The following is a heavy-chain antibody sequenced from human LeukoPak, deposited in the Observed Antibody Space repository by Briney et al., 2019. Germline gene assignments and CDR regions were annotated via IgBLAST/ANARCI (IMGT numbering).Heavy chain of an antibody. J-gene: IGHJ2*01. CDR3: ARDRDYGDYLYWYFDL. V-gene: IGHV4-4*07. D-gene: IGHD4-17*01. CDR2: IYTSGST. Sequence: SETLSLTCAVYGGSFSDYSWTWIRQPAGKGLEWIGRIYTSGSTNYNPSLKSRVTMSVDTSKNQFSLKLSSVTAADTAVYYCARDRDYGDYLYWYFDLWGRGTLVTVSS. CDR1: GGSFSDYS.